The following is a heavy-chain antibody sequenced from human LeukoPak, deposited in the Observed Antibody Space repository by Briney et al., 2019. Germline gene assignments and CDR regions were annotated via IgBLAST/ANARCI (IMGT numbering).Heavy chain of an antibody. D-gene: IGHD1-1*01. Sequence: ASVKVSCKASGYTFTGYYMHWVRQAPGQGLEWMGRINPNSGGTNYAQKFQGRVTMTRDTFVSTAYMEVSGLTSDDTAMYYCARDLSSTPNWELDHWGQGTLVTVSP. CDR2: INPNSGGT. CDR3: ARDLSSTPNWELDH. CDR1: GYTFTGYY. J-gene: IGHJ4*02. V-gene: IGHV1-2*06.